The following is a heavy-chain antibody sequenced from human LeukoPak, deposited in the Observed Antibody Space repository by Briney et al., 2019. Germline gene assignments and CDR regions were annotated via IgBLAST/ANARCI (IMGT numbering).Heavy chain of an antibody. V-gene: IGHV3-53*01. Sequence: PGGSLRLSCATSGFTFSGYWMSWARQAPGKGLEWVSVMYRSDATYYADSVKGRFTMSRDISKNTVYLQMDSLRSEDTAAYYCARDLPDQGANWGQGTLVIVSS. D-gene: IGHD1-14*01. CDR2: MYRSDAT. J-gene: IGHJ1*01. CDR1: GFTFSGYW. CDR3: ARDLPDQGAN.